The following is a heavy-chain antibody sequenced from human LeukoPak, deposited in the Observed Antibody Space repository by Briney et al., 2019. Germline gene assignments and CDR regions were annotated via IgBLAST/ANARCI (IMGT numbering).Heavy chain of an antibody. Sequence: TSETLSLTCTVSGGSISSSSYYWGWIRQPPGKGLEWIGSIYYSGSTYYNPSLKSRVTISVDTSKNQFSLKLSSVTAADTAVYYCARVLQLGYDSSGYYFHYWYFDLWGRGTLVTVSS. CDR2: IYYSGST. CDR1: GGSISSSSYY. D-gene: IGHD3-22*01. V-gene: IGHV4-39*07. CDR3: ARVLQLGYDSSGYYFHYWYFDL. J-gene: IGHJ2*01.